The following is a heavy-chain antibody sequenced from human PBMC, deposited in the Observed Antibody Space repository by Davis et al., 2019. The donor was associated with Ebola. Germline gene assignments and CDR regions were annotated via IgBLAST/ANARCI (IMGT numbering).Heavy chain of an antibody. Sequence: SVKVSCKASGGTFSSYAISWVRQAPGQGLEWMGGIIPIFGTTNYAQKFQGRVTITADESTSTAYMELSSLRSEDTAVYYCARGSGFWSGYFTAYFDFWGQGALVTVSS. CDR3: ARGSGFWSGYFTAYFDF. CDR2: IIPIFGTT. CDR1: GGTFSSYA. V-gene: IGHV1-69*13. J-gene: IGHJ4*02. D-gene: IGHD3-3*01.